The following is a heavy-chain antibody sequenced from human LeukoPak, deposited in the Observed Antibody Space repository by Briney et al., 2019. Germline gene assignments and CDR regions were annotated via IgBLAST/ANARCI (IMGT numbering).Heavy chain of an antibody. Sequence: GGTLRLSCAASGFTFSRHGMNWVRQAAGKGLEWVSDISPSGDILYYADSVKGQFTISRDNFKNTVYLQMNSLRAEDTAVYYCAKDAYYDFWSGYSPNWFDPWGQGTLVTVSS. D-gene: IGHD3-3*01. J-gene: IGHJ5*02. CDR2: ISPSGDIL. V-gene: IGHV3-23*01. CDR3: AKDAYYDFWSGYSPNWFDP. CDR1: GFTFSRHG.